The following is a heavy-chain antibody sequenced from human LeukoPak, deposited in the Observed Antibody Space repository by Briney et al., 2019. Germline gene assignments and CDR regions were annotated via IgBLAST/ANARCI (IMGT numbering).Heavy chain of an antibody. Sequence: ASVKVSCKASGGTFSSYAISWVRQAPGQGLEWMGGIIPIFGTANYAQKFQGRVTITTDESTSTAYMELRSLRSDDTAVYYCARSLDASWLQCPEFWGQGTLVTVSS. D-gene: IGHD5-24*01. CDR2: IIPIFGTA. CDR1: GGTFSSYA. V-gene: IGHV1-69*05. CDR3: ARSLDASWLQCPEF. J-gene: IGHJ4*02.